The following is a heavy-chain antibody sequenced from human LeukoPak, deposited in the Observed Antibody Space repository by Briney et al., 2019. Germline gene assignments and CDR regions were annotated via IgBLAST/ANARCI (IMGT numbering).Heavy chain of an antibody. D-gene: IGHD3-10*01. Sequence: PSETLSLTCAVSGGSISSGGYSWSWIRQPPGKGLEWIGYIYHSGSTYYNPSLKSRVTISVDRSKNQFSLKLSSVTAADTAVYYCARAAWGDGSGSYEYYFDYWGQGTLVTVSS. CDR2: IYHSGST. CDR1: GGSISSGGYS. J-gene: IGHJ4*02. V-gene: IGHV4-30-2*01. CDR3: ARAAWGDGSGSYEYYFDY.